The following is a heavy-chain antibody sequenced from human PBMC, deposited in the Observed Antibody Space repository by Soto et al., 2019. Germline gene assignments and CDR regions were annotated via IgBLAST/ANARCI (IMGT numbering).Heavy chain of an antibody. Sequence: GGALRLSCAAFGLTLSTSSMNWVRQAPGRGLEWISYIRRHTSVTAYADSVKGRFTISRDSAKNSLYLQMNSLRAEDTALYYCAKGSSGWMEGAFDIWGQGTMVTVSS. J-gene: IGHJ3*02. CDR1: GLTLSTSS. CDR2: IRRHTSVT. D-gene: IGHD6-19*01. CDR3: AKGSSGWMEGAFDI. V-gene: IGHV3-48*01.